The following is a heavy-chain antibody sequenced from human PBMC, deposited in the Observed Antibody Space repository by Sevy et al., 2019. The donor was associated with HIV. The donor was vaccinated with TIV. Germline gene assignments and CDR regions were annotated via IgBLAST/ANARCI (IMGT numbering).Heavy chain of an antibody. CDR1: GFTLSNYW. D-gene: IGHD2-15*01. CDR3: ATKGGRKPNDAFAV. Sequence: GGSLRLSCAASGFTLSNYWMSWVRQAPGKGLEWVANIKQDGSESYYVDSVKGRFTISRDNAKNSLYLQMNTLRAEDTAVYYWATKGGRKPNDAFAVWGQGTMVTVSS. J-gene: IGHJ3*01. CDR2: IKQDGSES. V-gene: IGHV3-7*01.